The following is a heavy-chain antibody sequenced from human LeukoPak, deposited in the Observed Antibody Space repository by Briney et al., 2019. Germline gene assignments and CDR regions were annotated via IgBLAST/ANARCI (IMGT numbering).Heavy chain of an antibody. CDR1: GGTFSSYA. D-gene: IGHD5-18*01. V-gene: IGHV1-69*05. Sequence: GSSVKVSCKASGGTFSSYAISWVRQAPGQGLEWMGGIIPIFGTANYAQKFQGRVTITTDESTSTAYMELSSLRSEDMAVYYCAREVRGVDTAMVPLYYFDYWGQGTLVTVSS. CDR2: IIPIFGTA. J-gene: IGHJ4*02. CDR3: AREVRGVDTAMVPLYYFDY.